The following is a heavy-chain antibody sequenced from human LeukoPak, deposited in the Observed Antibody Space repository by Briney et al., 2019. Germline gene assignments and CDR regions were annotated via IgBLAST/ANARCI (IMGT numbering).Heavy chain of an antibody. CDR3: AGVVGVGYFDY. Sequence: GGSLRLSCAASGFTFSSYSMTWVRQAPGKGLEWVSSISSSSSYIYYADSVKGRFTISRDNAKNSLYLQMNSLRAEDTAVYYCAGVVGVGYFDYWGQGTLVTVSS. V-gene: IGHV3-21*01. CDR1: GFTFSSYS. J-gene: IGHJ4*02. CDR2: ISSSSSYI. D-gene: IGHD1-26*01.